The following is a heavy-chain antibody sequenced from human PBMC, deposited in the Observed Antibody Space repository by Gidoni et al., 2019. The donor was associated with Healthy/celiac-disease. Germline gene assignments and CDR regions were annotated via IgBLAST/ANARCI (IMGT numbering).Heavy chain of an antibody. D-gene: IGHD1-26*01. CDR3: ARDGVGATTFGAFDI. J-gene: IGHJ3*02. CDR1: GGSFSGYY. CDR2: INHSGST. V-gene: IGHV4-34*01. Sequence: QVQLQQWGAGLLKPSETLSLTCAVYGGSFSGYYWSWIRQPPGKGLEWIGEINHSGSTNYNPSLKSRVTISVDTSKNQFSLKLSSVTAADTAVYYCARDGVGATTFGAFDIWGQGTMVTVSS.